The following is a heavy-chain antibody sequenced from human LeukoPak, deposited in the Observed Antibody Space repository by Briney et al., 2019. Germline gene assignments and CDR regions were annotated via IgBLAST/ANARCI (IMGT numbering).Heavy chain of an antibody. J-gene: IGHJ6*02. CDR3: AITYCSGGSCPGSPTREYYYYGMDV. D-gene: IGHD2-15*01. CDR2: ISAYNGNT. V-gene: IGHV1-18*01. CDR1: GYTSTSYD. Sequence: ASVKVSCKASGYTSTSYDINWVRQAPGQGLEWMGWISAYNGNTNYAQKLQGRVTMTTDTSTSTAYMELRSLRSDDTAVYYCAITYCSGGSCPGSPTREYYYYGMDVWGQGTTVTVSS.